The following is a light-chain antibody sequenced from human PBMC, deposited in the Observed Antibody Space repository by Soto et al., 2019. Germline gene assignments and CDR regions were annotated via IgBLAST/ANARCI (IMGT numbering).Light chain of an antibody. CDR1: NSNIGAGYD. Sequence: QSVLTQPPSVSGAPGQRVTISCTGSNSNIGAGYDVHWYQQLPGTAPKLLIYGNINRPSGVPDRFSGSKSGTSASLAITGLQAEDEADYYCQYYETSLSLWVFGGGTQLTVL. CDR3: QYYETSLSLWV. CDR2: GNI. V-gene: IGLV1-40*01. J-gene: IGLJ3*02.